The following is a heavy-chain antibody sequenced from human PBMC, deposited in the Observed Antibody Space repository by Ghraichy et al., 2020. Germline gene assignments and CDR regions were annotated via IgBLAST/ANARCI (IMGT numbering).Heavy chain of an antibody. CDR2: ISSSSSTI. CDR1: GFTFSSYS. J-gene: IGHJ4*02. CDR3: ARGDYGGNPEVFDY. Sequence: GGSLRLSCAASGFTFSSYSMNWVRQAPGKGLEWVSYISSSSSTIYYADSVKGRFTISRDNANNSLYLQMNSLRAENTAVYYCARGDYGGNPEVFDYWGQGTLVTVSS. D-gene: IGHD4-23*01. V-gene: IGHV3-48*04.